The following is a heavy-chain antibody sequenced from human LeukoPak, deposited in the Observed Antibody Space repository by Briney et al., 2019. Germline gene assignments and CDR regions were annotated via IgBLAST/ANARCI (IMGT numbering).Heavy chain of an antibody. Sequence: SETLSLTCAVYGGSFSGYYWSWIRQPPGKGLEWIGEINHSGSTNYNPSLKSRVTISVDTSKNQFSLKLSSVTAAGTAVYYCARGPRVPLVPAAEVDPWGQGTLVTVSS. V-gene: IGHV4-34*01. CDR2: INHSGST. D-gene: IGHD2-2*01. CDR1: GGSFSGYY. CDR3: ARGPRVPLVPAAEVDP. J-gene: IGHJ5*02.